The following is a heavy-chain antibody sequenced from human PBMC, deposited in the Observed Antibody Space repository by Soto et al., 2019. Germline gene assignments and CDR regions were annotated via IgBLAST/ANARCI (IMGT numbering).Heavy chain of an antibody. Sequence: EVQLVESGGGLVQPGRSLRLSCAASGFTFDDYAMHWVRQAPGKGLEWVSGISWNSGSIGYADSVKGRFTISRDNAKNSLYLQINSLRAEDTALYYCAKDPESIAARRSAFDIWGQGTMVTVSS. CDR3: AKDPESIAARRSAFDI. V-gene: IGHV3-9*01. CDR1: GFTFDDYA. D-gene: IGHD6-6*01. CDR2: ISWNSGSI. J-gene: IGHJ3*02.